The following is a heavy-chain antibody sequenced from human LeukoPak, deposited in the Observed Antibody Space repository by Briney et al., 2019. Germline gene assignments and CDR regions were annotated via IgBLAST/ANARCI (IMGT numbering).Heavy chain of an antibody. CDR2: VNGDGSST. CDR3: ARPQHGDLYAFDI. V-gene: IGHV3-74*01. Sequence: PGGSLRLSCAASGFTFSSFWMHWVRQAPGKGLVWVSRVNGDGSSTTYADSVKGRFTISRDSAKNTVYLQMNSLRAEDTAVYYCARPQHGDLYAFDIWGHGTMVTVSS. CDR1: GFTFSSFW. J-gene: IGHJ3*02. D-gene: IGHD4-17*01.